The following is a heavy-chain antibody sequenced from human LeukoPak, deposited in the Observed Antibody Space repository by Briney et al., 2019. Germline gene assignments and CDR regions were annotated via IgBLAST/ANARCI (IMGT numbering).Heavy chain of an antibody. D-gene: IGHD3-10*01. CDR3: ARGWSWDGPGDPYGMDV. CDR1: GFTFSSYA. J-gene: IGHJ6*02. CDR2: ISYDGSNK. Sequence: GGSLRLSCAASGFTFSSYAMHRVRQAPGKGLEWVAVISYDGSNKYYADSVKGRFTISRDNSKNTLYLQMNSLRAEDTAVYYCARGWSWDGPGDPYGMDVWGQGTTVTVSS. V-gene: IGHV3-30-3*01.